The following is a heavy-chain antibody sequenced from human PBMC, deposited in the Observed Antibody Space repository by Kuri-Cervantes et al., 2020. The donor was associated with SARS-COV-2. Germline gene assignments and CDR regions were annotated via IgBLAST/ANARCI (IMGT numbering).Heavy chain of an antibody. Sequence: GSLRLSCTVSGGSISRSSYYWGWIRQPPGKGLEWIGSIYYSGSTYYNPSLKSRVTISVDTSKNQFSLKLSSVTAADPAVYYCARQMMSSITIFGVVITRNWFDPWGQGTLVTVSS. J-gene: IGHJ5*02. CDR3: ARQMMSSITIFGVVITRNWFDP. V-gene: IGHV4-39*01. CDR2: IYYSGST. CDR1: GGSISRSSYY. D-gene: IGHD3-3*01.